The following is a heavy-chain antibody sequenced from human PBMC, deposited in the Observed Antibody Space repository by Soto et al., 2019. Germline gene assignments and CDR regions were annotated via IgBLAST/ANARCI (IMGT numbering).Heavy chain of an antibody. V-gene: IGHV3-9*01. CDR3: VKDIEENRLLYDGFDI. CDR2: ISFDSGSI. D-gene: IGHD2-21*02. CDR1: GFAFDDYA. Sequence: GGSLRLSCAASGFAFDDYAMHWVRQAPGKGLEWVSGISFDSGSIGYADSVRGRFTISRDDARNSLYLHMNSLRAEDTALYYCVKDIEENRLLYDGFDIWGQGTMVTVS. J-gene: IGHJ3*02.